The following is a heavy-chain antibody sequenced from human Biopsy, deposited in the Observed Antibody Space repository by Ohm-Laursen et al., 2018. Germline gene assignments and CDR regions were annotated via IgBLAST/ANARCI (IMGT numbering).Heavy chain of an antibody. CDR3: ARGGNGYNYVTPGTWFDP. D-gene: IGHD5-24*01. V-gene: IGHV4-59*01. CDR1: GDSINSSY. J-gene: IGHJ5*02. CDR2: IFYSGST. Sequence: SETLSLTCTVSGDSINSSYWSWIRQSPGKGLEWIGFIFYSGSTYYNPSLKSRTTISVDSSKNQFSLRLRSVTAADTAVYYCARGGNGYNYVTPGTWFDPWGRGTPVTVSS.